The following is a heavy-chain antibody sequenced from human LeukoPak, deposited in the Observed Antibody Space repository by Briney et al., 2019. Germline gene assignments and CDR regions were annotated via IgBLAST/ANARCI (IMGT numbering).Heavy chain of an antibody. Sequence: SETQSITCTVSGGSISSYYWSWIRQPPGKGLEWIGYIYYSGSTNYNPSLKSRVTISVDTSKNQFSLKLSSVTAADTAVYYCARGYCSGGSCYSTRVFDYWGQGTLVTVSS. D-gene: IGHD2-15*01. CDR2: IYYSGST. CDR3: ARGYCSGGSCYSTRVFDY. V-gene: IGHV4-59*01. J-gene: IGHJ4*02. CDR1: GGSISSYY.